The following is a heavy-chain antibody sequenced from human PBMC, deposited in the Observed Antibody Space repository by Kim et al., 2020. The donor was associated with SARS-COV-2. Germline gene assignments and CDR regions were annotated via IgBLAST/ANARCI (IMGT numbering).Heavy chain of an antibody. CDR2: ISFDGRNK. CDR3: ARGNYYESVSLSDYYNGMDV. CDR1: GLSFDSSA. V-gene: IGHV3-30-3*01. D-gene: IGHD3-10*01. J-gene: IGHJ6*02. Sequence: GGSLRLSCAASGLSFDSSAMNWVRQAPGKGLEWVAVISFDGRNKAYAGSVKGRVTISRDNSKSTLHLQMNSLRVKDTAVYYCARGNYYESVSLSDYYNGMDVWGQGTTVTVSS.